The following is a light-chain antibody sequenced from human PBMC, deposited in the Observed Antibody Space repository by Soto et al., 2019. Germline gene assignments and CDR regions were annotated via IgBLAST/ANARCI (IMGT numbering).Light chain of an antibody. Sequence: QAVVTQEPSLTVSPGGTVTLTCASSTGAVTSDSYPSWFQQIPGQAPRALIYTISNKHSWTPARFSGSLLGGKAALTLSDVQPEDEAAYFCLLYYDGAQVFGPGTKLTVL. V-gene: IGLV7-43*01. CDR1: TGAVTSDSY. J-gene: IGLJ1*01. CDR2: TIS. CDR3: LLYYDGAQV.